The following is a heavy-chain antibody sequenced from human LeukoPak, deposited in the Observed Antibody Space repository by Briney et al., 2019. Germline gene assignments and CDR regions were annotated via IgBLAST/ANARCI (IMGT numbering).Heavy chain of an antibody. CDR3: ARVYYDSSGYYNWFDP. V-gene: IGHV4-34*01. CDR2: INHSGST. Sequence: PSETLSLTCTVSGGSISSYYWSWIRQPPGKGLEWIGEINHSGSTNYNPSLKSRVTISVDTSKNQFSLKLSSVTAADTAVYYCARVYYDSSGYYNWFDPWGQGTLVTVSS. J-gene: IGHJ5*02. CDR1: GGSISSYY. D-gene: IGHD3-22*01.